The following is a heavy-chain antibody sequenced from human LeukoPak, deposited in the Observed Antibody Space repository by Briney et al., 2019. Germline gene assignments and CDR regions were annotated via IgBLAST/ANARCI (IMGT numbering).Heavy chain of an antibody. CDR2: ICGSGGST. CDR3: AKEGSGYDFNWFDP. CDR1: GFTFSRYA. Sequence: GGPLTLSCAASGFTFSRYAMSWVRKSPGEGLEWVSAICGSGGSTYYADSVKGRFTISRDNSKNTLYLQMNSLRAEDTAVYYCAKEGSGYDFNWFDPWGQGTLVTVSS. J-gene: IGHJ5*02. D-gene: IGHD5-12*01. V-gene: IGHV3-23*01.